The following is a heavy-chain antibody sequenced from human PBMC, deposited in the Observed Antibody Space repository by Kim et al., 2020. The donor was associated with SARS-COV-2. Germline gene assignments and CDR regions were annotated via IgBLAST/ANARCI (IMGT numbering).Heavy chain of an antibody. V-gene: IGHV4-4*07. Sequence: SETLSLTCTVSGGSISSYYWSWIRQPAGKGLEWIGRIYTSGSTNYNPSLKNRVTMSVDKSKNQFSLKLSSVTAADTAVYYCARDGRITIFGVVIEDAFDIWGQGAMFTVSS. D-gene: IGHD3-3*01. CDR3: ARDGRITIFGVVIEDAFDI. CDR1: GGSISSYY. CDR2: IYTSGST. J-gene: IGHJ3*02.